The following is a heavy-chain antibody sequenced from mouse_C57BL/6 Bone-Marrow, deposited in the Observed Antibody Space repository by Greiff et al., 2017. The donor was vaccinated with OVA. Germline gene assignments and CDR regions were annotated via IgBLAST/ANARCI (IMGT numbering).Heavy chain of an antibody. D-gene: IGHD2-14*01. Sequence: EVQLQQSGPELVKPGASVKISCKASGYTFTDYYMNWVKQSHGKSLEWIGDINPNNGGTSYNQKFKGKATLTVDKSSSTAYMELRSLTSEDSAVYYCARGDGVRTSNWYFDVWGTGTTVTVSS. J-gene: IGHJ1*03. CDR3: ARGDGVRTSNWYFDV. CDR2: INPNNGGT. V-gene: IGHV1-26*01. CDR1: GYTFTDYY.